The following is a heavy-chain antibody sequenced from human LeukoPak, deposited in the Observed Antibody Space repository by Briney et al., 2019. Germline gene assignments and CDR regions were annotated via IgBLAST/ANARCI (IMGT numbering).Heavy chain of an antibody. D-gene: IGHD3-9*01. CDR1: GFTFSSYA. CDR2: ISYDGSNK. J-gene: IGHJ4*02. V-gene: IGHV3-30*18. CDR3: AKPPFGILTGYFDY. Sequence: PGGSLRLSCAASGFTFSSYAMSWVRQAPGKGLEWVAVISYDGSNKYYADSVKGRFTISRDNSKNTLYLQMNSLRAEDTAVYYCAKPPFGILTGYFDYWGQGTLVTVSS.